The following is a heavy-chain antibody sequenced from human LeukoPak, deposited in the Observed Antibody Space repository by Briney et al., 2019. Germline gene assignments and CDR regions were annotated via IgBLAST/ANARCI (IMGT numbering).Heavy chain of an antibody. Sequence: QSGGSLRLSCAASGFTLSNHWIHWVRQPPGKGLVWVSRINTDGSSTNYADSVRGRFTVSRDNAQNTLYLQMNSLRGEDTAVYYFARVIGLDEPCDLWGDGTLVTVSS. V-gene: IGHV3-74*01. D-gene: IGHD2-2*03. CDR2: INTDGSST. CDR3: ARVIGLDEPCDL. CDR1: GFTLSNHW. J-gene: IGHJ3*01.